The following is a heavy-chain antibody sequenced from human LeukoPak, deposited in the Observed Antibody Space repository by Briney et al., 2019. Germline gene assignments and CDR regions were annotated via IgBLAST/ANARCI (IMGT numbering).Heavy chain of an antibody. CDR1: GFTFSSYW. CDR2: IKQDGSEK. Sequence: GGSLRLSCAASGFTFSSYWMSWVRQAPGKGLEWVANIKQDGSEKYYVDSVKGRFTISRDNAKNSLYLQMNSLRAEDTAVYYCARAVGYCSSTSCSNFDYWGQGTLVTVSS. V-gene: IGHV3-7*01. D-gene: IGHD2-2*03. J-gene: IGHJ4*02. CDR3: ARAVGYCSSTSCSNFDY.